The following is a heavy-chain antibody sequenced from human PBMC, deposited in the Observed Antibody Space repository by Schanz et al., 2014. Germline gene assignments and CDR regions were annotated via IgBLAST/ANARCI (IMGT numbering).Heavy chain of an antibody. Sequence: QVQLVESGGGVVQPGRSLRLSCAASGFTFSSYGMHWVRQAPGKGLEWVAVIWYDGNNKFYADSVKGRFIISRDNAKNALYLQMNSLRAEDTAVYYCVRDTDYHCDYWGQGTLVTVSS. J-gene: IGHJ4*02. CDR3: VRDTDYHCDY. CDR2: IWYDGNNK. D-gene: IGHD4-17*01. V-gene: IGHV3-33*08. CDR1: GFTFSSYG.